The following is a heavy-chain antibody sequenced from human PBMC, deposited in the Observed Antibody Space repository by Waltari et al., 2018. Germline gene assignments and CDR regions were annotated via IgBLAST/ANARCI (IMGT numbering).Heavy chain of an antibody. CDR2: ISGSGGTT. V-gene: IGHV3-23*04. CDR3: AKSSGSYYEVFDY. J-gene: IGHJ4*02. D-gene: IGHD1-26*01. CDR1: GFAFANYG. Sequence: EVRLVESGGGLVQPGGSLRLSGAASGFAFANYGMSWVRQAPGKGLECVSSISGSGGTTYYADSVKGRFTMSKDNSKNTLFLQMNSLRVDDTADYYCAKSSGSYYEVFDYWGRGTLVTVSS.